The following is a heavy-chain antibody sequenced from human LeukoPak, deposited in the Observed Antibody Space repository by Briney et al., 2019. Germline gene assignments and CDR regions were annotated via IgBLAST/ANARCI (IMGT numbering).Heavy chain of an antibody. CDR1: GGSFSGYY. D-gene: IGHD5-12*01. CDR2: ITQSGSI. J-gene: IGHJ4*02. Sequence: PSETLSLTCAVNGGSFSGYYWSWIRQPPGKGLEWIGEITQSGSINSNPSLKSRVTISVDTSKNQFSLELSSVTAADTAVYYCARNLRSAESFDYWGQGTLVTVSS. V-gene: IGHV4-34*01. CDR3: ARNLRSAESFDY.